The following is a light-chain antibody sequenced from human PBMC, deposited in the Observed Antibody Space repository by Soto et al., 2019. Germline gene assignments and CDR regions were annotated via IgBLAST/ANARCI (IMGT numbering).Light chain of an antibody. CDR2: GAS. CDR3: QKYNSAPFT. V-gene: IGKV1-27*01. J-gene: IGKJ3*01. CDR1: QDISNF. Sequence: DIQMTQSPSSLSASVGDRVTITCRASQDISNFLVWFQQKPGKVPNLLIYGASTLQSGVPSRFSGSGSGTDFTPTNSSLQPEDVATYFGQKYNSAPFTFGPGTTVDIK.